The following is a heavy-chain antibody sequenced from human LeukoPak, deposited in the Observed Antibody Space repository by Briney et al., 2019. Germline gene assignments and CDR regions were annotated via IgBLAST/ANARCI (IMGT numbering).Heavy chain of an antibody. CDR3: AAPAKDCSSTSCLDY. Sequence: ASVKVSCKASGYTFTSYGISWVRQAPGQGLEWMGWISAYNGNTNYAQKLQGRVTMTTDTSTSTAYMELRSLRSDDTAVYYCAAPAKDCSSTSCLDYWGQGTLVTVSS. J-gene: IGHJ4*02. CDR2: ISAYNGNT. V-gene: IGHV1-18*01. D-gene: IGHD2-2*01. CDR1: GYTFTSYG.